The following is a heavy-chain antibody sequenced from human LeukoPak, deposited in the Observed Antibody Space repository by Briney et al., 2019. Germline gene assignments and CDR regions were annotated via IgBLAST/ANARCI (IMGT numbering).Heavy chain of an antibody. CDR2: ISGSGGST. V-gene: IGHV3-23*01. J-gene: IGHJ4*02. CDR1: GFTFSDYY. Sequence: GGSLRLSCVASGFTFSDYYMSWIRQAPGKGLEWVSAISGSGGSTYYADSVKGRFTISRDNSKNTMYLQMNNLREEDTAVYYCTRDPILGAPDYFDYWGQGTLVTVSS. D-gene: IGHD1-26*01. CDR3: TRDPILGAPDYFDY.